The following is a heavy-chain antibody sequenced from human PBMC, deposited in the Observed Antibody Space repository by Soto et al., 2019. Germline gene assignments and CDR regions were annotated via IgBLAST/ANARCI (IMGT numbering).Heavy chain of an antibody. Sequence: SETLSLTCTVSGGSVSTGMKYWGWVRQPPGKALEFIGYMYETGETLLNSSLKSRVTLSMETSKNQFSLKLSSVTAADTAVYYCARRGSRAYYYYYGMDVWGQGTTVTVSS. V-gene: IGHV4-61*01. CDR3: ARRGSRAYYYYYGMDV. D-gene: IGHD3-10*01. CDR2: MYETGET. CDR1: GGSVSTGMKY. J-gene: IGHJ6*02.